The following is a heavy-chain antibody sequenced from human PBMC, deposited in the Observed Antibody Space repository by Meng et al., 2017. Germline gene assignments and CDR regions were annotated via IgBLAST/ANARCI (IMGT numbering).Heavy chain of an antibody. J-gene: IGHJ4*02. CDR1: GYTFTGYY. CDR3: ARILRPYSSGYSDFDY. Sequence: ASVKVSCKASGYTFTGYYMHWVRQAPGQGLEWMGWINPNSGGTNYAQKFQGRVTMTRDTSISTAYMELSRLRSDDTAVYYCARILRPYSSGYSDFDYWGQGTLVTVSS. D-gene: IGHD3-22*01. CDR2: INPNSGGT. V-gene: IGHV1-2*02.